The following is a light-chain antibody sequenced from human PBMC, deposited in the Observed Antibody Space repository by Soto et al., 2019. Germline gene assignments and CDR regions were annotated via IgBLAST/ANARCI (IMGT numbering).Light chain of an antibody. CDR1: SSDVGGYNY. V-gene: IGLV2-14*01. Sequence: QSALTQPASVSGSPGQSITISCTGTSSDVGGYNYVSWYQQHPGKAPKLVIYDVTRRPSGVSNRFSGSKSGNTASLTISGLQAEDEAHYYCSSYTITSSLVVFGGGTQLTVL. CDR3: SSYTITSSLVV. J-gene: IGLJ2*01. CDR2: DVT.